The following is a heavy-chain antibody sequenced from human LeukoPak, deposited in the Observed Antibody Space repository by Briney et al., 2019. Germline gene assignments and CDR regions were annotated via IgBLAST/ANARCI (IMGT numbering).Heavy chain of an antibody. D-gene: IGHD5-18*01. CDR2: IIPIFGTA. CDR3: SRDKSYGRGAFDY. Sequence: ASVKVSCKASGGTFSSYAISWVRQAPGQGPEWMGRIIPIFGTANYAQKFQGRVTITTDESTTKAYIELSSLKSDGQAVYFFSRDKSYGRGAFDYWGQGTLVTVSS. V-gene: IGHV1-69*05. J-gene: IGHJ4*02. CDR1: GGTFSSYA.